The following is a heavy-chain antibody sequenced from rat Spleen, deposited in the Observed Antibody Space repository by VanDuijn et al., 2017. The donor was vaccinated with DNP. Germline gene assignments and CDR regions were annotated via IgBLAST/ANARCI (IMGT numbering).Heavy chain of an antibody. J-gene: IGHJ3*01. CDR3: ATGTLAY. CDR2: ISYDGGST. V-gene: IGHV5-20*01. CDR1: GFTFSDYY. Sequence: EVQLVESGGGLVQPGRSLKLSCAASGFTFSDYYMAWVRQAPTKGLEWVAYISYDGGSTYYGDSVKGRFTISRDNAKSSLYLQMNSLKSEDMATYYCATGTLAYWDQGTLVTVSS.